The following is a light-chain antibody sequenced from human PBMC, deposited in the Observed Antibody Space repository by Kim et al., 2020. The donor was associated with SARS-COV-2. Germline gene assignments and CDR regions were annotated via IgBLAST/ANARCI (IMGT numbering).Light chain of an antibody. V-gene: IGLV3-1*01. CDR2: QDS. CDR3: QAWDSSTPCV. CDR1: NLGDKY. J-gene: IGLJ1*01. Sequence: SYELTQPPSVSVSPGQTDSITCSGDNLGDKYACWYQQKPGQSPVLVIYQDSKRPSGIPERFSGSNSGNTATLTISGTQPMDEADYYCQAWDSSTPCVFGTGPKVTV.